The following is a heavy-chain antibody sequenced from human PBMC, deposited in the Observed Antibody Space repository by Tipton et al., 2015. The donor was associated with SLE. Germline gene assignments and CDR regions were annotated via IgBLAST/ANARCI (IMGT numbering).Heavy chain of an antibody. D-gene: IGHD4-17*01. V-gene: IGHV4-39*07. CDR1: GASISSSNYY. Sequence: TLSLTCTVSGASISSSNYYWVWIRQLPGKGLEWIGGIFYTGNTFYTPSLKSRVTISIDTSKNQFSLKLTSVTAADTAVYYCARGGIDYGDYEGGPGFDYWGQGTLVTVSS. CDR2: IFYTGNT. CDR3: ARGGIDYGDYEGGPGFDY. J-gene: IGHJ4*02.